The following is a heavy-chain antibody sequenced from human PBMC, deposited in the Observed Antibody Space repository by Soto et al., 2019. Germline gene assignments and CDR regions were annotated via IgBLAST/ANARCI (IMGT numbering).Heavy chain of an antibody. CDR2: IYYSGST. J-gene: IGHJ6*03. Sequence: QVQLQESGPGLVKPSETLSLTCTVSGGSISSYYWSWIRQPPGKGLEWIGYIYYSGSTNYNPSLRCRVTISVDTSKHQFSLKLSSVTAADTAVYYCARGESNYYYYYYMGVWGKGTTVTVSS. CDR3: ARGESNYYYYYYMGV. CDR1: GGSISSYY. D-gene: IGHD3-16*01. V-gene: IGHV4-59*08.